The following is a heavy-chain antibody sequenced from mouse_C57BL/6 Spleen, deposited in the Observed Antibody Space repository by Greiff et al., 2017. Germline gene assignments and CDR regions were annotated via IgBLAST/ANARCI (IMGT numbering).Heavy chain of an antibody. V-gene: IGHV1-78*01. CDR2: IYPRDGST. D-gene: IGHD1-1*02. Sequence: VQLQQSDAELVKPGASVKISCKASGYTFTDHTIHWMKQRPEQGLEWIGDIYPRDGSTKYNEKFKGKATLTEDKSSSTDYMQLNSLTSEDSAVDFCARYGVSYAMDDWGQGTSVTVSA. CDR3: ARYGVSYAMDD. CDR1: GYTFTDHT. J-gene: IGHJ4*01.